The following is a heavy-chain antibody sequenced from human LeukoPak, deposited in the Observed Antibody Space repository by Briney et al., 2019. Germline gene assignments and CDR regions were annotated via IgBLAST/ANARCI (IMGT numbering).Heavy chain of an antibody. J-gene: IGHJ4*02. CDR3: ARVGNYAREYYFDY. V-gene: IGHV3-21*01. CDR2: ISSSSSYI. CDR1: GFTFSSYS. Sequence: PGGSLRLSCAASGFTFSSYSMNWVSQAPGKGLEWVSSISSSSSYIYYADSVKGRFTISRDNAKNSLYLQMNSLRAEDTAVYYCARVGNYAREYYFDYWGQGTLVTVSS. D-gene: IGHD3-16*01.